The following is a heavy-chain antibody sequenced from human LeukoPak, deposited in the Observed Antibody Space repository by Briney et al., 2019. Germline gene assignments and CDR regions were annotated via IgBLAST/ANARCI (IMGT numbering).Heavy chain of an antibody. Sequence: GGSLRLSWAASGFTFSSYSMNWVRQAPGKGLEWVSSISSSSSYIYYADSVKGRFTISRDNAKNSLYLQMNNLRAEDTAVYYCARDPPDDILTTYGMDVWGRGTTVTVSS. CDR3: ARDPPDDILTTYGMDV. J-gene: IGHJ6*02. D-gene: IGHD3-9*01. CDR1: GFTFSSYS. V-gene: IGHV3-21*01. CDR2: ISSSSSYI.